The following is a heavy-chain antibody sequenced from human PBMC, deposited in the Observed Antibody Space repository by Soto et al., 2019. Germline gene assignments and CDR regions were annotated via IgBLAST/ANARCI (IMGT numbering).Heavy chain of an antibody. J-gene: IGHJ5*02. CDR2: ISYDGSDK. CDR3: VRVIVVGPGTGWFDP. D-gene: IGHD2-15*01. CDR1: GFTFSSYH. V-gene: IGHV3-30*03. Sequence: QVQLVESGGGVVQPGKSLRLSCAASGFTFSSYHMHWVRQAPGKGLEWVALISYDGSDKYYADSVKGRFIISRDNSKDTLSLQMNSLRAEDTAVYYCVRVIVVGPGTGWFDPWGQGTRVTVSS.